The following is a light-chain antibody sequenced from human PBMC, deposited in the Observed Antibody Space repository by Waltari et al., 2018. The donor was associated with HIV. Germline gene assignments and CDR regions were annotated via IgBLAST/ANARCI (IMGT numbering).Light chain of an antibody. CDR3: CSYAGSYTYV. CDR2: DVS. Sequence: QSALTQPRSVSGSPGQSVTISCTGTSSDVGGYNSVPWYQQHPGKAPKLVIYDVSKRPSGVPDRFSGSKSANTASLTISGLQAEDEADYYCCSYAGSYTYVFGTGTKVTVL. CDR1: SSDVGGYNS. V-gene: IGLV2-11*01. J-gene: IGLJ1*01.